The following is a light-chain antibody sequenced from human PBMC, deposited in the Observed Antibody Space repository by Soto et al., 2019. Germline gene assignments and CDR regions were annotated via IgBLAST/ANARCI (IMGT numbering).Light chain of an antibody. Sequence: VVTQEPSFSVSPGGTVTLTCALTSGSVSPSYYPSWFQQSPGQPPRTLIYSTNTRSSGVPDRFSGSILGNKAALTIAGAQADDESDYYCVLYLGSGIAVFGGGTKLTVL. CDR2: STN. CDR1: SGSVSPSYY. CDR3: VLYLGSGIAV. J-gene: IGLJ2*01. V-gene: IGLV8-61*01.